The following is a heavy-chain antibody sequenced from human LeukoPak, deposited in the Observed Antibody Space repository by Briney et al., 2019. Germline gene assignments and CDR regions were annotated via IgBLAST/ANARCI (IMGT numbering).Heavy chain of an antibody. Sequence: GGSLRLSCAASKFAFTSYSMSWVRQASGKGLEWVSGTSDRGDYTYYADSVKGRFTISRDNSKNTLYLQMNSLRAEDTALYFCAKKAQYNGNYPLDYWGQGTLVTVSS. J-gene: IGHJ4*02. D-gene: IGHD1-26*01. CDR3: AKKAQYNGNYPLDY. V-gene: IGHV3-23*01. CDR1: KFAFTSYS. CDR2: TSDRGDYT.